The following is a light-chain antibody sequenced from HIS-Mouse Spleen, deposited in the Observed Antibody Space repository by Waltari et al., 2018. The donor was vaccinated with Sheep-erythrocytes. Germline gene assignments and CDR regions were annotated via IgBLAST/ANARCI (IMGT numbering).Light chain of an antibody. V-gene: IGLV3-25*03. CDR1: ALPKQY. CDR2: KDS. J-gene: IGLJ2*01. Sequence: SYELTQPPSVSVSPGQTARITCSGDALPKQYAYWYQQKPGQAPVLVIYKDSERPSGIPWRFSGSRSGTTVTLTISGVQAEDEADYYCQSADSSGTYPVFGGGTKLTVL. CDR3: QSADSSGTYPV.